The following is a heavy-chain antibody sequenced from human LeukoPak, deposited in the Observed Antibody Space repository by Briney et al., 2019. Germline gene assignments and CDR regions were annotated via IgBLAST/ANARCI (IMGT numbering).Heavy chain of an antibody. CDR2: ISSSSSYI. V-gene: IGHV3-21*04. CDR3: ANDIVLMVYANYYMDV. Sequence: GGSLRLSCAASGFTFSSYSMNWVRQAPGKGLEWVSSISSSSSYIYYADSVKGRFTISRDNSKNTLYLQMNSLRAEDTAVYYCANDIVLMVYANYYMDVWGKGTTVTVSS. J-gene: IGHJ6*03. D-gene: IGHD2-8*01. CDR1: GFTFSSYS.